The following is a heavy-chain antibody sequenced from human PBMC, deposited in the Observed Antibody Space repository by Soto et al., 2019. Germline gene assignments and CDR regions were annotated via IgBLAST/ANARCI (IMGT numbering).Heavy chain of an antibody. CDR1: GFTFSSYA. V-gene: IGHV3-23*01. CDR2: ISGSGGST. J-gene: IGHJ6*02. CDR3: AKRNNARVGQGRDPDYDYSNYVEWYYGMDV. Sequence: GGSLRLSCAASGFTFSSYAMSWVRQAPGKGLEWVSAISGSGGSTYYADSVKGRFTISRDNSKNTLYLQMNSLRAEDTAVYYCAKRNNARVGQGRDPDYDYSNYVEWYYGMDVWGQGTTVTVSS. D-gene: IGHD4-4*01.